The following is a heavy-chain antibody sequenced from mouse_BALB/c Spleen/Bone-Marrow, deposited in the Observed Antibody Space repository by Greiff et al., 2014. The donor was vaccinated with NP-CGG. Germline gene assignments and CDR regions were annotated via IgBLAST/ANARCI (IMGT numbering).Heavy chain of an antibody. D-gene: IGHD2-14*01. Sequence: VQLKESGPELEKPGASVKISCEASGYSFTSYSLNWVKLSNGKSLEWIGKIDPYYGDTGYNQKFKDKATLTVDKSSTTAYMHLKSLTSEDSAVYYCARGGYDVGTFAYWGQGTLVTVSA. CDR1: GYSFTSYS. V-gene: IGHV1-39*01. CDR3: ARGGYDVGTFAY. CDR2: IDPYYGDT. J-gene: IGHJ3*01.